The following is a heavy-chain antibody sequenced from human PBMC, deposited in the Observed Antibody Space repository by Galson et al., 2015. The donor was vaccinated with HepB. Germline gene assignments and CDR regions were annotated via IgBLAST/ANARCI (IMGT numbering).Heavy chain of an antibody. CDR2: ISGSRGRT. J-gene: IGHJ6*02. CDR3: AKSSGDGCYSGMDA. V-gene: IGHV3-23*01. D-gene: IGHD2-15*01. CDR1: GFVFTSYA. Sequence: SLRLSCAASGFVFTSYAMTWVRQAPGKGLEWVSEISGSRGRTYYADSVKGRFTISRDNSKNTLYLQMNSLRAEDTAVYYCAKSSGDGCYSGMDAWGQGTTVTVSS.